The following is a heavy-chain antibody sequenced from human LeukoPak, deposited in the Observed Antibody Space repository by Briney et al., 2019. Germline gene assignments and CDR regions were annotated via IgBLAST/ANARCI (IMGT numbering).Heavy chain of an antibody. CDR2: IYYSGST. CDR1: GGSISSYY. Sequence: SETLSLTCTVSGGSISSYYWSWIRQPPGKGLEWIGYIYYSGSTNYNPSLKSRVTISVDTSKNQFSLKLSSVTAADTAVYYCARGGGAGGDYYGSGSYYLNWFDPWGQGTLVTVSS. J-gene: IGHJ5*02. D-gene: IGHD3-10*01. V-gene: IGHV4-59*01. CDR3: ARGGGAGGDYYGSGSYYLNWFDP.